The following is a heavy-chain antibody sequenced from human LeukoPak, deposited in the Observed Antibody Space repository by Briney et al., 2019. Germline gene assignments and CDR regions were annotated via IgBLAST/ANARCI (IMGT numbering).Heavy chain of an antibody. CDR2: IYYSGST. J-gene: IGHJ4*02. V-gene: IGHV4-39*02. CDR1: GGSISSSSYY. CDR3: ARDGSGYDLGHDY. Sequence: SETLSLTCTVSGGSISSSSYYWGWIRQPPGKGLEWIGSIYYSGSTNYNPSLKSRVTISVDTSKNQFSLKLSSVTAADTAVYYCARDGSGYDLGHDYWGQGTLVTVSS. D-gene: IGHD5-12*01.